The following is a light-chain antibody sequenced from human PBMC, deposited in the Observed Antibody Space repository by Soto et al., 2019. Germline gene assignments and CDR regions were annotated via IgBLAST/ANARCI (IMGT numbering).Light chain of an antibody. CDR1: SSDVGTYEY. CDR2: DVS. Sequence: QSALTQPASVSGSPGQSITISCTGTSSDVGTYEYVSWYQHHPGKPPKLMIYDVSNRPSGVSDRFSGSKSGNTASLTISGLQAEDEADYYCSSYASNGDVLFGGGTKVTVL. CDR3: SSYASNGDVL. J-gene: IGLJ2*01. V-gene: IGLV2-14*03.